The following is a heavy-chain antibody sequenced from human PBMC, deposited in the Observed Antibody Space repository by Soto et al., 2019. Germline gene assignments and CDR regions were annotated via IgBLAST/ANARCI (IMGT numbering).Heavy chain of an antibody. CDR2: IYYSGST. CDR1: GGSVSSGSYY. V-gene: IGHV4-61*01. D-gene: IGHD6-13*01. CDR3: ARNLAAAGTGYYYYYGMDV. Sequence: PSETLSLTCTVSGGSVSSGSYYWSWIRQPPGKGLEWIGYIYYSGSTNYNPSLKSRVTISVDTSKNQFSLKLSSVTAADTAVYYCARNLAAAGTGYYYYYGMDVWGQGTTVTAP. J-gene: IGHJ6*02.